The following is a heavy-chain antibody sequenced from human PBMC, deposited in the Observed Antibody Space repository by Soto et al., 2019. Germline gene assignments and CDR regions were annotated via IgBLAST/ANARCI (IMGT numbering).Heavy chain of an antibody. J-gene: IGHJ4*02. CDR1: GYTFTGHY. CDR2: IGPESGAT. Sequence: QVQLVQSGAEVKKPGASVKVSCKASGYTFTGHYIHWVRQAPEQGPEWMGEIGPESGATRYAQRFQGRVTMNWDMSISTVNMEVNNLSQDDTAVYYFGRGRSGQIVVFYWGQGTPVTGSS. V-gene: IGHV1-2*02. D-gene: IGHD1-26*01. CDR3: GRGRSGQIVVFY.